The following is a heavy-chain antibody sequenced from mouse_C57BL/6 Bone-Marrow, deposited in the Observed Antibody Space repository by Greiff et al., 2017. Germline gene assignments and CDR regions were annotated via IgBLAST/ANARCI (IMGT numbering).Heavy chain of an antibody. V-gene: IGHV1-52*01. D-gene: IGHD1-1*01. CDR3: ARELRYSFCYFDD. J-gene: IGHJ2*01. Sequence: QVQLQQSGAELVRPGSSVKLSCKASGYTFTSYWMHWVKQRPIQGLEWIGNIYPSDSDTHYNEKFKDKATLTADKSSSTAYMQLSSLTTEDSAVYYCARELRYSFCYFDDWGQGTTLTVSS. CDR2: IYPSDSDT. CDR1: GYTFTSYW.